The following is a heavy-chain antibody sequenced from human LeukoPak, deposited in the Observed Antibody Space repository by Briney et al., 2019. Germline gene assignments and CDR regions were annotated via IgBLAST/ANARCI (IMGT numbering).Heavy chain of an antibody. Sequence: GKSLKISCKGSKYIFTSYWIGWVRQMPGKGLEWMGIIYPGDSDTRYSPSFQGQVTISADKSISTAYLQWSSLKASDTAMYYCARPYVADAFDIWGQGTMVTVSS. CDR2: IYPGDSDT. CDR1: KYIFTSYW. D-gene: IGHD3-16*01. J-gene: IGHJ3*02. V-gene: IGHV5-51*01. CDR3: ARPYVADAFDI.